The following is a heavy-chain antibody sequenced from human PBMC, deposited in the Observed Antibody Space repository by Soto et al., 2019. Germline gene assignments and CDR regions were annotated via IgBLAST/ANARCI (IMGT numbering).Heavy chain of an antibody. Sequence: QVQLQESGTGLVKPSETLSLTCTVSGGSLSPYFWTWIRQPPGEGLEWLAYISYSGTTSYKPSLRSRVTMSVETSRNQFSLKLSSVTAADTAVYYCARYHNDDSGWHYYLYHWGQGAMVTVSS. CDR3: ARYHNDDSGWHYYLYH. V-gene: IGHV4-59*01. CDR2: ISYSGTT. J-gene: IGHJ4*02. CDR1: GGSLSPYF. D-gene: IGHD3-22*01.